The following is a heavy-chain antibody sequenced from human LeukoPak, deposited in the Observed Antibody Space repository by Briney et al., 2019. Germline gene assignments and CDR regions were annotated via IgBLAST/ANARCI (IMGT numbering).Heavy chain of an antibody. CDR2: ISGSGGRT. Sequence: PGGSLRLSCAASGFTFSNYAMSWVRQAPGKGLEWVSAISGSGGRTYYADSAKGRFTISRDNSKNTLHLQMNSQRGEDTAVYYCAKVRITGDERYFDYWGQGTLVTVSS. CDR3: AKVRITGDERYFDY. CDR1: GFTFSNYA. D-gene: IGHD3-3*01. J-gene: IGHJ4*02. V-gene: IGHV3-23*01.